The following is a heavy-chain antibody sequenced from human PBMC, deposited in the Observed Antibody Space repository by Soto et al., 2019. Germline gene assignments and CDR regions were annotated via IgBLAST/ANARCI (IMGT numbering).Heavy chain of an antibody. CDR3: AKWWLITTITGGHV. CDR1: GFTLTKYA. V-gene: IGHV3-23*01. CDR2: IRGNSGTT. Sequence: EMNLLESGGGLVQPGGSLRLSCAASGFTLTKYAMSWVRQAPGKGLEWVSTIRGNSGTTYYSDSVSGRFTISRDSSRNTVYLHLNNLGADDTAVYYCAKWWLITTITGGHVWGQGTTVTVSS. D-gene: IGHD4-4*01. J-gene: IGHJ6*02.